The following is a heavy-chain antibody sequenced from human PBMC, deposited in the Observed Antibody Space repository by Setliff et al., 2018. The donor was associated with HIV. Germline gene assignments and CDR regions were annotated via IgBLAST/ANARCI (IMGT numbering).Heavy chain of an antibody. V-gene: IGHV4-4*07. D-gene: IGHD1-26*01. CDR2: IHSNGNT. CDR1: GGSINYYY. CDR3: ARCRKAVGDWFDP. Sequence: SETLSLTCTVSGGSINYYYWNWIRQPAGKGLEWLGRIHSNGNTNFNPSLKSRINMSVDMTKNQVSMKLTSVTAADTALYYCARCRKAVGDWFDPWGQGIQVTAPQ. J-gene: IGHJ5*02.